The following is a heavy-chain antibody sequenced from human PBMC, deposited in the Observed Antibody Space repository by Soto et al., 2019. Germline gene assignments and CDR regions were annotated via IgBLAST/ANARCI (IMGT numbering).Heavy chain of an antibody. Sequence: GGSLRLSCAASGFTFSSYAMHWVRQAPGKGLEWVAVISYDGSNKYYADSVKGRFTISRDNSKNTLYLQMNSLRAEDTAVYYCARDSSQWLSPQYYFDYWGQGTLVTVSS. D-gene: IGHD6-19*01. CDR3: ARDSSQWLSPQYYFDY. CDR1: GFTFSSYA. V-gene: IGHV3-30-3*01. J-gene: IGHJ4*02. CDR2: ISYDGSNK.